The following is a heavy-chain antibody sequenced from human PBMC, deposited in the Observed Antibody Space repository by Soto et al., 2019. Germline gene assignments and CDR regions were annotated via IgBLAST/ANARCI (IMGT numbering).Heavy chain of an antibody. CDR1: GGSITSSSHY. CDR2: IYYDGNT. Sequence: SETLSLTCTVSGGSITSSSHYWGWIRQPPGKGLECIGNIYYDGNTYYNPSLKSRVTISLDTSKNQFPLRLNPVTAADTVVFYCARSSITPRLFMYPFDYWGQGTLVTVSS. V-gene: IGHV4-39*01. J-gene: IGHJ4*02. CDR3: ARSSITPRLFMYPFDY. D-gene: IGHD6-6*01.